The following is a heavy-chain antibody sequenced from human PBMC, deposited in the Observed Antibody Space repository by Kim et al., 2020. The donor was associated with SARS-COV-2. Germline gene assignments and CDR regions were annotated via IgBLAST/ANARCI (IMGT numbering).Heavy chain of an antibody. CDR3: NYDILTGYPPFDY. V-gene: IGHV3-15*01. D-gene: IGHD3-9*01. Sequence: YAAPVKGRFTISRDDSKNTLYLQMNSLKTEDTAVYYCNYDILTGYPPFDYWGQGTLGTVSS. J-gene: IGHJ4*02.